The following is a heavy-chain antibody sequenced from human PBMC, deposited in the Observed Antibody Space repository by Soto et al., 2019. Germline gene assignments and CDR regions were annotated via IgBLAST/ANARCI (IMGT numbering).Heavy chain of an antibody. D-gene: IGHD2-15*01. CDR2: IYYSGST. J-gene: IGHJ6*03. CDR3: AREAAYCSGASCYSVNYMDV. V-gene: IGHV4-59*01. CDR1: GVSISGYY. Sequence: PSETLSLTCTVSGVSISGYYWNWIRQPPGRGLEWIGYIYYSGSTDYNPSLKSRVTISIATSKTQFSLKLSSVTAADTAVYYCAREAAYCSGASCYSVNYMDVWGKGTTVTVSS.